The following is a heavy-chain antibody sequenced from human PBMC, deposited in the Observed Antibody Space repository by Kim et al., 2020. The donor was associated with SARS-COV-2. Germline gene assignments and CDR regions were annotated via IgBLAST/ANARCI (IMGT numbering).Heavy chain of an antibody. CDR1: GYTFTSYG. CDR2: ISAYNGNT. CDR3: ARDGRRYCSSTSCYGFDY. V-gene: IGHV1-18*01. J-gene: IGHJ4*02. Sequence: ASVKVSCKASGYTFTSYGISWVRQAPGQGLEWMGWISAYNGNTNYAQKLQGRVTMTTDTSTSTAYMELRSLRSDDTAVYYCARDGRRYCSSTSCYGFDYWGQGTLVTVSS. D-gene: IGHD2-2*01.